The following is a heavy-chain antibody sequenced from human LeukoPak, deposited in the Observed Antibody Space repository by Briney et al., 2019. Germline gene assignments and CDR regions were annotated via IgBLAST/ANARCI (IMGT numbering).Heavy chain of an antibody. V-gene: IGHV1-8*03. CDR1: GYTFTSYG. Sequence: ASVKVSCKASGYTFTSYGINWVRQATGQGLEWMGWMNPNSGNTGYAQKFQGRVTITRNTSISTAYMELSSLRSEDTAVYYCARSIVRLSADYYDSSGYDYWGQGTLVTVSS. J-gene: IGHJ4*02. D-gene: IGHD3-22*01. CDR2: MNPNSGNT. CDR3: ARSIVRLSADYYDSSGYDY.